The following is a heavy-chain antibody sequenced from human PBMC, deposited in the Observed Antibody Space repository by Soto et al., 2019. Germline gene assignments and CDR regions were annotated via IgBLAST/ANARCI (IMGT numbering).Heavy chain of an antibody. J-gene: IGHJ3*01. V-gene: IGHV4-30-4*01. CDR2: IYYSGNT. Sequence: QVQLQESGPGLVKPSQTLSLTCTVSGGSISSGTSYWTWIRQAPGTGLELIGYIYYSGNTFYNPSLQIRVTISIDTSKNQFSLKLSSGPAADTAVYYCARSMVRGAIGAFDAWGQGTVVTVSS. D-gene: IGHD3-10*01. CDR1: GGSISSGTSY. CDR3: ARSMVRGAIGAFDA.